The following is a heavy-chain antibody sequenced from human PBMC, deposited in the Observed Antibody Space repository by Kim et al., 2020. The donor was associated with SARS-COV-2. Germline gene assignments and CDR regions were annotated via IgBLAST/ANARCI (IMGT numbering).Heavy chain of an antibody. J-gene: IGHJ4*02. CDR3: APYGNNGYR. Sequence: TSTSYADSVKGRFTIARDNAKNTLYLRMNSLGADDTAVYYCAPYGNNGYRWGQGTLVTVSS. D-gene: IGHD2-8*01. CDR2: TST. V-gene: IGHV3-74*01.